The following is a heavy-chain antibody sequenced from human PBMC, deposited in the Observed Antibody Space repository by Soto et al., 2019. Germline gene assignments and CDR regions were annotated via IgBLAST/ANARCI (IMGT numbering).Heavy chain of an antibody. Sequence: ASVKVSCKASGYTFTSYGISWVRQAPGQGLEWMGWISAYNGNTNYAQKLQGRVTMTTDTSTSTAYMELRSLRSDDTAVYYCARDSPRNYLVGTDWLVNASDIWGQGTMVTVSS. CDR2: ISAYNGNT. V-gene: IGHV1-18*01. J-gene: IGHJ3*02. CDR1: GYTFTSYG. D-gene: IGHD3-9*01. CDR3: ARDSPRNYLVGTDWLVNASDI.